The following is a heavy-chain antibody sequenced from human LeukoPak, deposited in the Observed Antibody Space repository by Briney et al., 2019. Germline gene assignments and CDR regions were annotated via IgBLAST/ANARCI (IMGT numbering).Heavy chain of an antibody. CDR2: IYYSGST. J-gene: IGHJ4*02. V-gene: IGHV4-59*01. CDR3: ARPKVSGWYLGFDY. Sequence: PSETLSLICTVSGGPISSYYWSWIRQPPGKGLEWIGYIYYSGSTNYNPSLKSRVTISVDTSKNQFSLKLSSVTAADTAVYYCARPKVSGWYLGFDYWGQGTLVTVSS. D-gene: IGHD6-19*01. CDR1: GGPISSYY.